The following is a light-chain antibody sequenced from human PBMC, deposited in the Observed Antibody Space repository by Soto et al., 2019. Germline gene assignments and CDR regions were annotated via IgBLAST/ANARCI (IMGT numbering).Light chain of an antibody. CDR1: QSVSDSSHNKNY. CDR3: QQYSTPSTPRT. CDR2: WAS. V-gene: IGKV4-1*01. Sequence: DIVMTQSPDSLAVSLGERATINCKSSQSVSDSSHNKNYLAWYQQKPGQPPKLLIYWASTRESGVPDRFSGSGSGTDFTLTISSLQAEDVAVYYCQQYSTPSTPRTFGQGTKVEIK. J-gene: IGKJ1*01.